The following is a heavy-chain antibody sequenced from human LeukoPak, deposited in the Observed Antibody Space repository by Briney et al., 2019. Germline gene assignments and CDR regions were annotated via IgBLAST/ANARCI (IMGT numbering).Heavy chain of an antibody. D-gene: IGHD6-19*01. CDR2: IYSGGST. CDR3: ARGMVGVAGTFDY. J-gene: IGHJ4*02. Sequence: GGSLRLSCAASGFTFSSNYMSWVRQAPGKGLEWVSVIYSGGSTYYADSVKGRFTISRDNSKNTLYLQMNSLRAEDTAVYYCARGMVGVAGTFDYWGQGTLVTVSS. CDR1: GFTFSSNY. V-gene: IGHV3-53*01.